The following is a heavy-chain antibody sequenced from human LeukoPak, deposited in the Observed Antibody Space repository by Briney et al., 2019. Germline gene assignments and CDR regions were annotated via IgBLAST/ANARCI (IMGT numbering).Heavy chain of an antibody. J-gene: IGHJ5*02. CDR2: IYHSGST. Sequence: SETLPLTCAVSGGSISSGGYSWSWIRQPPGKGLEWIGYIYHSGSTYYNLSLKSRVTISVDRSKNQFSLNLSSVTAADTAVYYCARIVVVPAAILGDNWFDPWGQGTLVTVSS. D-gene: IGHD2-2*02. V-gene: IGHV4-30-2*01. CDR3: ARIVVVPAAILGDNWFDP. CDR1: GGSISSGGYS.